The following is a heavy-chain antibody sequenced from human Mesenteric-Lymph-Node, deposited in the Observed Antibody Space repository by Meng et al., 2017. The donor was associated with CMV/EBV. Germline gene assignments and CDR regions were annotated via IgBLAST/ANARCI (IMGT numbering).Heavy chain of an antibody. V-gene: IGHV3-7*01. D-gene: IGHD3-3*01. CDR2: IKQDGSEK. J-gene: IGHJ4*02. Sequence: GESLKISCIASGFTFSSYWMSWVRQAPGKGLEWVANIKQDGSEKNYVDSVKGRFTISRDNTKNSVYLQMGSLRAEDTAVYYCSRFSYDFSSGYYPISDYWGRGTLVTVSS. CDR3: SRFSYDFSSGYYPISDY. CDR1: GFTFSSYW.